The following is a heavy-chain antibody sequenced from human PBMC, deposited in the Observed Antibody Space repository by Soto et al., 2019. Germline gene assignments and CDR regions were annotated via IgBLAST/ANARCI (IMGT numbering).Heavy chain of an antibody. Sequence: EVRLVESGGGLVKPGGSLRLSCVASGFAFSIYDINWVRQAPGKGLEWVSSIDPTSSYIFYADSVQGRFTISRDNARDSLYLKMNSLTAEDTAVYCCARLRDGSERYYFDYWGQGTLVTVSS. D-gene: IGHD3-10*01. J-gene: IGHJ4*02. V-gene: IGHV3-21*02. CDR3: ARLRDGSERYYFDY. CDR2: IDPTSSYI. CDR1: GFAFSIYD.